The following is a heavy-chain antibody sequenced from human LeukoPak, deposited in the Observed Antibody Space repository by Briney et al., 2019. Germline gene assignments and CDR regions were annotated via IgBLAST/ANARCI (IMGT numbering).Heavy chain of an antibody. D-gene: IGHD3-16*01. CDR2: INPNSGGT. CDR3: ARGEKGRIDSYVSY. Sequence: ASVKVSCKASGYTFTGYYMHWVRQAPGQGLEWMGRINPNSGGTNYAQKFQGRVTMTRDTSISTAYMELSRLRSDDTAVYYCARGEKGRIDSYVSYWGQGTLVTVSS. V-gene: IGHV1-2*06. J-gene: IGHJ4*02. CDR1: GYTFTGYY.